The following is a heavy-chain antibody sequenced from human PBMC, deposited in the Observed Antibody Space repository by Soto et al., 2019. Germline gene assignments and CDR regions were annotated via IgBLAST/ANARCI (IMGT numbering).Heavy chain of an antibody. CDR1: GGSVSSGRYY. D-gene: IGHD2-15*01. V-gene: IGHV4-61*01. CDR3: VRTPTSPRRFDS. CDR2: IYYSGLT. J-gene: IGHJ5*01. Sequence: QVQLQESGPGLVKPSETLSLTCTVSGGSVSSGRYYWSWIQQPPGKGLEWIGYIYYSGLTNYSPSLKSRVAISIDTSKNQFSLILSSVTAADTAVYYCVRTPTSPRRFDSWGQGTLLTVSS.